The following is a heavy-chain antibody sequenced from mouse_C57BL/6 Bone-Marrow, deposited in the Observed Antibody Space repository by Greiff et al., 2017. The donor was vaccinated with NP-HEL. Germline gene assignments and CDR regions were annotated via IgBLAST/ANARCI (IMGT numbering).Heavy chain of an antibody. CDR2: ISTKATGYTT. J-gene: IGHJ3*01. V-gene: IGHV7-3*01. CDR1: GFTFTDYY. CDR3: ARTYYGYYEAY. D-gene: IGHD2-3*01. Sequence: EVQLVESGGGLVQPGGSLSLSCAASGFTFTDYYMSWVRQPPGKALEWLGFISTKATGYTTEYSASVKGRFTISRDNSQIILYLQMNALRTEDSATYYCARTYYGYYEAYGGQGTLGTVSA.